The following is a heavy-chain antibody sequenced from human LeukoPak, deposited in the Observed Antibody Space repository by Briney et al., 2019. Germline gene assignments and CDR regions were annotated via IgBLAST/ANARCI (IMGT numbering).Heavy chain of an antibody. D-gene: IGHD3-22*01. CDR2: IYYNGNT. CDR1: GVSISSSY. V-gene: IGHV4-59*01. Sequence: PSETLSLTCTVSGVSISSSYWSWIRQPPGKRLEWIGYIYYNGNTNPNPSLKSRVTISADTSKNQFSLKLSSVTAADTAVYYCVRGNYDNRGYSNSFDIWGQGAMVTVSS. CDR3: VRGNYDNRGYSNSFDI. J-gene: IGHJ3*02.